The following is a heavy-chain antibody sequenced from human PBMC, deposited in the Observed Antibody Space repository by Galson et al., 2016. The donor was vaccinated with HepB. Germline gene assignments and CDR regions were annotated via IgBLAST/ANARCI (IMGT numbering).Heavy chain of an antibody. CDR2: ISYDGWNT. V-gene: IGHV3-30*04. D-gene: IGHD2-15*01. CDR1: GFTFSSYA. J-gene: IGHJ4*02. CDR3: ARDGSGGYCSGGGCYSLNL. Sequence: SLRLSCAASGFTFSSYAMHWVRQAPGKGLEWVALISYDGWNTYYADSVKGRFTISRDNSKNTLFLQMGSLRPEDTAVHYCARDGSGGYCSGGGCYSLNLWGQGTLVTVSS.